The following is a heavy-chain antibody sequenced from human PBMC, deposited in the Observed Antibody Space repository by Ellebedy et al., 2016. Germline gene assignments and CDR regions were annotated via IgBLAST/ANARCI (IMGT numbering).Heavy chain of an antibody. Sequence: SETLSLXCTVSGGSVDTYYWTWIRQSPGKGLEWIGYVFYGGSTKYNPSLRSRVTISLDPSKNQFSLKVTSVAAADTAVYYCARDVCLYSSSPSFDSWGQGTQVTVSS. CDR3: ARDVCLYSSSPSFDS. J-gene: IGHJ4*02. V-gene: IGHV4-59*02. D-gene: IGHD6-6*01. CDR2: VFYGGST. CDR1: GGSVDTYY.